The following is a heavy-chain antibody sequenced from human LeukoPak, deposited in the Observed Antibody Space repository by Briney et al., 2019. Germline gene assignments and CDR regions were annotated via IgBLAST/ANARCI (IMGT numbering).Heavy chain of an antibody. D-gene: IGHD2-2*01. J-gene: IGHJ4*02. CDR3: ARDSSGYCSSTSCYPDY. V-gene: IGHV4-39*07. Sequence: SETLSLTCTVAGGSISSSSYYWGWIRHPPGKGLEWIGRIYYSGSTYYNPSVKSRVTISVDTSKNRFSLKLSSVTAADTAVYYCARDSSGYCSSTSCYPDYWGQGTLVTVSS. CDR2: IYYSGST. CDR1: GGSISSSSYY.